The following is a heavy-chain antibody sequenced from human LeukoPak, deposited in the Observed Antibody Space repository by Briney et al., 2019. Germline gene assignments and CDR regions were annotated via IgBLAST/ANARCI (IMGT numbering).Heavy chain of an antibody. J-gene: IGHJ3*02. D-gene: IGHD3-22*01. CDR3: ARDRVYGYYYDSNGYSVYAFDI. V-gene: IGHV1-2*06. Sequence: ASVKVSCKASGYTFTGYYMHWVRQAPGQGLEWMGRINPNSGGTNYAQKFQGRVTMTRDTSISTAYMELSRLRSDDTAVYYCARDRVYGYYYDSNGYSVYAFDIWGQGTMVTVSS. CDR2: INPNSGGT. CDR1: GYTFTGYY.